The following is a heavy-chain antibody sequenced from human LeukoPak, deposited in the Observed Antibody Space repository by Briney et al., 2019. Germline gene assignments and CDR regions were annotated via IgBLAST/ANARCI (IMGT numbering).Heavy chain of an antibody. D-gene: IGHD4-23*01. CDR2: IYYSGST. CDR3: ARVTVAPYYYYYYMDV. CDR1: GGSISSYY. V-gene: IGHV4-59*08. J-gene: IGHJ6*03. Sequence: SETLSLTCTVSGGSISSYYWSWIRQPPGKGLEWIGYIYYSGSTNYNPSLKSRVTISVDTSKNQFSLKLSSVTAADTAVYYCARVTVAPYYYYYYMDVWGKGTTVTVSS.